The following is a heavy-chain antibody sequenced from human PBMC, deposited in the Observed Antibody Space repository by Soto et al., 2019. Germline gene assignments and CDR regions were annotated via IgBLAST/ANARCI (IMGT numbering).Heavy chain of an antibody. CDR1: GFTFSNYA. Sequence: EVQLLESGGGLVQPGASLRLSCAASGFTFSNYAMSWVRQAPGKGLEWVSAIRDSGDRTYYSDSVKGRFTISRDNVENTLYLQMNSLRAEDTAVYYCAKGFCSGGRCYSGGYWGQGTLVTVAS. CDR2: IRDSGDRT. D-gene: IGHD2-15*01. J-gene: IGHJ4*02. V-gene: IGHV3-23*01. CDR3: AKGFCSGGRCYSGGY.